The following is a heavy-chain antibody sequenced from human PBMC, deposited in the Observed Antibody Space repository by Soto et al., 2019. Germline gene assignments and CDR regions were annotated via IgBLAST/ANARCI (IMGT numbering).Heavy chain of an antibody. V-gene: IGHV3-48*03. Sequence: EVQLVESGGGLVQPGGSLRLSCTASGFTVSNSEMNWVRQAPGKGLEWVSYINEDGTTFYADSVKGRFTISRDGAENSLFLQMNSLRGDDTAVYYCSRDKGERVAYGMDVWGQGTTVTVSS. CDR3: SRDKGERVAYGMDV. D-gene: IGHD3-16*01. CDR1: GFTVSNSE. J-gene: IGHJ6*02. CDR2: INEDGTT.